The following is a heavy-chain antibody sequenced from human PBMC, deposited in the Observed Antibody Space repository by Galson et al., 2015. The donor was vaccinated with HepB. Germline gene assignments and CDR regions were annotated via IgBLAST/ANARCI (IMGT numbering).Heavy chain of an antibody. D-gene: IGHD6-13*01. Sequence: SVKVSCKASGYTFTGYFIHWVRQAPGQGLEWMGWINPNSGGTYYAQHFQGRVTMTRDTSISTTYMELSRLTSDDTAVYYCARGDSVAAAGHPAFDFWGQGTLVTVSS. CDR1: GYTFTGYF. CDR2: INPNSGGT. V-gene: IGHV1-2*02. J-gene: IGHJ4*02. CDR3: ARGDSVAAAGHPAFDF.